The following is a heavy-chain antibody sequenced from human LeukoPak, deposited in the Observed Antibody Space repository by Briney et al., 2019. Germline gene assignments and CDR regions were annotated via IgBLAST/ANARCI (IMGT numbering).Heavy chain of an antibody. CDR1: GYTFTSYD. Sequence: ASVKVSCKASGYTFTSYDINWVRQATGQGLEWMGWMNPNSGNTGYAQKFQGRVTITRNTSISTAYMELSSLRSEDTAVYYCARGIDPAAHLYYYYMDVWGKGTTVTVSS. CDR3: ARGIDPAAHLYYYYMDV. CDR2: MNPNSGNT. V-gene: IGHV1-8*03. D-gene: IGHD2-2*01. J-gene: IGHJ6*03.